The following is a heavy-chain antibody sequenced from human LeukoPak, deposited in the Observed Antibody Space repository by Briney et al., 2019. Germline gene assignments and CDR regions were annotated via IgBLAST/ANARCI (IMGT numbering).Heavy chain of an antibody. CDR1: GFPFNSYS. J-gene: IGHJ4*02. V-gene: IGHV3-7*03. CDR2: IKPDGTTK. Sequence: GGSLRLSCAASGFPFNSYSMTWVRQAPGKGLEWVANIKPDGTTKFYVDSVKGRFTISRDNALNSLYLQMNSLRAEDTAIYYCARSIPYGTTWYGRSDYWGQGTLVTVSS. CDR3: ARSIPYGTTWYGRSDY. D-gene: IGHD6-13*01.